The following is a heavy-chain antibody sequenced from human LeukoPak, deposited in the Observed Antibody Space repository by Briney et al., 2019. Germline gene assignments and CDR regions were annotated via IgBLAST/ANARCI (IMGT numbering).Heavy chain of an antibody. V-gene: IGHV3-73*01. CDR3: TRPWGSRLGAYYYYGMDV. Sequence: PGGSLRLSCAASGFTFSDSAMHWVRQAPGKGLEWVGRIRSKAKDYATAYAASVKGRFTVSRDDSKNRAYLHMNSLKTDDTAVYYCTRPWGSRLGAYYYYGMDVWGQGTTVTVSS. D-gene: IGHD3-16*01. CDR2: IRSKAKDYAT. J-gene: IGHJ6*02. CDR1: GFTFSDSA.